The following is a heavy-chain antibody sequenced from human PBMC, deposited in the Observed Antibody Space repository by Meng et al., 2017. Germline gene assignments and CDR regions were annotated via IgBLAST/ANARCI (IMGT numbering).Heavy chain of an antibody. Sequence: QVQLQQSGPGLVKPSQTLSLTCAISGDSISSNSAAWIWIRQSPSRGLEWLGRTYYRSKWYNDYAVSVRGRITINPDTSKNQFSLQLNSMTPKDTAMYYCARGRTEMDIEYWGRGTLVTVSS. V-gene: IGHV6-1*01. CDR1: GDSISSNSAA. D-gene: IGHD2-2*03. CDR3: ARGRTEMDIEY. J-gene: IGHJ4*02. CDR2: TYYRSKWYN.